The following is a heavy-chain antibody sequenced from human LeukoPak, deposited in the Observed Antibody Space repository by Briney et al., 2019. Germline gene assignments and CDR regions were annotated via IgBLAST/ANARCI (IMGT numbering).Heavy chain of an antibody. CDR3: ARHHVDVYGYYYGMDV. J-gene: IGHJ6*02. V-gene: IGHV4-39*01. D-gene: IGHD5-12*01. Sequence: SETLSLTCTVSGGSISSSSYYWGWIRQPPGKGLEWIGSIYYSGSTYYNPSLKSRVTISVDTSKNQFSLKLSSVTAADTAVYYCARHHVDVYGYYYGMDVWGQGTTVTVSS. CDR1: GGSISSSSYY. CDR2: IYYSGST.